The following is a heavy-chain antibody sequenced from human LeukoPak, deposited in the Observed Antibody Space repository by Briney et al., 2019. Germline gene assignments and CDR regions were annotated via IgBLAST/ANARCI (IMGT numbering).Heavy chain of an antibody. V-gene: IGHV3-23*01. CDR3: ARGYSSGLHFDY. D-gene: IGHD6-19*01. CDR2: IATSDAYT. J-gene: IGHJ4*02. Sequence: GGSLRLSCAASGSTFSAYAMTWVRQGPGTGLECVSTIATSDAYTYYADSVQGRFTISRDNSKNTLYLQMNSLRAEDTAVYYCARGYSSGLHFDYWGQGTLVTVSS. CDR1: GSTFSAYA.